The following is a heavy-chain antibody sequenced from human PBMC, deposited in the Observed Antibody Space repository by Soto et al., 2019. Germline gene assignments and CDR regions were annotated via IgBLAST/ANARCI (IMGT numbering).Heavy chain of an antibody. CDR2: ISGSGGST. CDR3: AKDRFVVVVASTFDY. V-gene: IGHV3-23*01. D-gene: IGHD2-15*01. J-gene: IGHJ4*02. Sequence: GALRLSCAASGFTFSSYAMSWVRQAPGKGLEWVSAISGSGGSTYYADSVKGRFTISRDNSKNTLYLQMNSLRAEDTAVYYCAKDRFVVVVASTFDYWGQGTLVTVSS. CDR1: GFTFSSYA.